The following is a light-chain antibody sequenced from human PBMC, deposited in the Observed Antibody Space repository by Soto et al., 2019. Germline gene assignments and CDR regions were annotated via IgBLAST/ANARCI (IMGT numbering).Light chain of an antibody. CDR3: SSYRSSNNIV. J-gene: IGLJ1*01. CDR2: EVT. V-gene: IGLV2-14*01. Sequence: QSVLTQHASVSGSPGQSITISCTGTSSDVGGYNYVSWYQQHPGTAPKLFIYEVTNRPSGISNRFSGSKSGNTASLTISGLQADDEGDYYCSSYRSSNNIVFGTGTKVTVL. CDR1: SSDVGGYNY.